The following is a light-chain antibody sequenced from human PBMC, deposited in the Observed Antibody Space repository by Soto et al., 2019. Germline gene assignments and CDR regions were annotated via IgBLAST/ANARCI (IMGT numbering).Light chain of an antibody. CDR2: DTS. V-gene: IGKV3-15*01. J-gene: IGKJ1*01. Sequence: IVLTQSPATLSVSHEEGATLSCMASQGIGDSLAWYQQKPGQTPRLLIYDTSIRATGVPARFSGSGSGTEFTLTISSLQSEDFAVYYCQQYSNWPRTFGQGTKVDIK. CDR3: QQYSNWPRT. CDR1: QGIGDS.